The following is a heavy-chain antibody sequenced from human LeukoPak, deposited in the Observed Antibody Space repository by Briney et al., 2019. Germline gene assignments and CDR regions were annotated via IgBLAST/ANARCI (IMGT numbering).Heavy chain of an antibody. Sequence: GESLKISCKASGYSFSSYWIGWVRQMPGKGLEWMGIIYPADSDTIYSPSLQGQVTISADKSTSTAYLQWSSLKALDTAMYYCARSRGYCSDSSCYDFDYWGQGTLVTVSS. CDR1: GYSFSSYW. D-gene: IGHD2-15*01. V-gene: IGHV5-51*01. CDR3: ARSRGYCSDSSCYDFDY. J-gene: IGHJ4*02. CDR2: IYPADSDT.